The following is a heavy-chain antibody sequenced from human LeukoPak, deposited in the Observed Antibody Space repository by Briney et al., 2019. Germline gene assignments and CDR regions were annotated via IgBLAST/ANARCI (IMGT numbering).Heavy chain of an antibody. CDR1: GFTFSDYY. CDR2: ISYSGTDI. J-gene: IGHJ6*02. Sequence: PGRSLRLSCAASGFTFSDYYMTWIRRASGKGLEWISYISYSGTDIYYADSVRGRFTVTRDNAKNSLYLQLNSLQIEDTAVYYCARDPGLWSYGMDVWGQGTAVTVSS. V-gene: IGHV3-11*01. CDR3: ARDPGLWSYGMDV. D-gene: IGHD3-10*01.